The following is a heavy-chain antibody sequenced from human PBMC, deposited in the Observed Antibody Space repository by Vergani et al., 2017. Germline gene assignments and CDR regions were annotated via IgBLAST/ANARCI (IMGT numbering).Heavy chain of an antibody. D-gene: IGHD2-21*01. CDR2: ISGPGLST. CDR1: GFTFSNSA. V-gene: IGHV3-23*01. CDR3: ADLYGDDGFSPF. Sequence: EVHLLESGGWLVQSGGSLRLSCAASGFTFSNSAVSWVRQAPGRGLAWVSSISGPGLSTYYADSVKGRFSISRDNSKNTVYLQINSLRAEDTAFYYCADLYGDDGFSPFWGQGTLVTVSS. J-gene: IGHJ4*02.